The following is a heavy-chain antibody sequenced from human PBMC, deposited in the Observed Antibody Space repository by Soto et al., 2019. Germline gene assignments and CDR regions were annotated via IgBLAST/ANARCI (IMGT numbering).Heavy chain of an antibody. D-gene: IGHD3-9*01. CDR1: GYTFTGYY. J-gene: IGHJ3*02. V-gene: IGHV1-2*04. CDR2: INPNSGGT. CDR3: ARGPYYDILTGPPGDAFDI. Sequence: ASVKVSCKASGYTFTGYYMHWVRQAPGQGLEWMGWINPNSGGTNYAQKFQGWVTMTRDTSISTAYMELSRLRSDDTAVYYCARGPYYDILTGPPGDAFDIWGQGTMVTVSS.